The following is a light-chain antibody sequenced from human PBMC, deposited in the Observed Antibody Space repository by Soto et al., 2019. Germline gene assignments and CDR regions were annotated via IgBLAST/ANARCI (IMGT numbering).Light chain of an antibody. V-gene: IGKV3-20*01. CDR2: GAS. Sequence: EIVLTQSPGTLSLSPGERATLSCRASQSIAGASLAWYQQKPGQAPRLLIHGASSRATGIPDRFSGGGSGTDFTLTISSLDPEDFAMYYCQQYGNSPITFGQGTRLEIK. J-gene: IGKJ5*01. CDR3: QQYGNSPIT. CDR1: QSIAGAS.